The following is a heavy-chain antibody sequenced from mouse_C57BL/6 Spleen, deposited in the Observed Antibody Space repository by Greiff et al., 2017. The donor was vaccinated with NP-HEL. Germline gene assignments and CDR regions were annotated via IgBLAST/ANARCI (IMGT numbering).Heavy chain of an antibody. J-gene: IGHJ1*03. V-gene: IGHV3-8*01. D-gene: IGHD1-1*01. Sequence: EVQLQQSGPGLAKPSQTLSLTCSVTGYSITSDYWNWIRKFPGNKLEYMGYISYSGSTYYNPSLKSRISITRDTSKNQYYLQLNSVTTEDTATYYCARGDYYGSSYGYFEVWGTGTTVTVAS. CDR3: ARGDYYGSSYGYFEV. CDR2: ISYSGST. CDR1: GYSITSDY.